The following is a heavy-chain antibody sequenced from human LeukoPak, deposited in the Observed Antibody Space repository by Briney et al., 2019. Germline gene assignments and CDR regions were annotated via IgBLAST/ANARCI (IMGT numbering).Heavy chain of an antibody. Sequence: GGSLRLSCAASGFTFDDYGMSWVRQAPGKGLEWVSGISWNSGSIGYADSVKGRFTISRDNAKNSLYLQMNSLRAEDMALYYCAKDSNSVPGYSSGWFDYWGQGTLVTVSS. CDR2: ISWNSGSI. CDR1: GFTFDDYG. J-gene: IGHJ4*02. D-gene: IGHD6-19*01. CDR3: AKDSNSVPGYSSGWFDY. V-gene: IGHV3-9*03.